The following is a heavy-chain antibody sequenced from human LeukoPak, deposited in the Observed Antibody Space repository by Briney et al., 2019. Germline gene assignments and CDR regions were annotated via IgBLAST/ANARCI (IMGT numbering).Heavy chain of an antibody. V-gene: IGHV3-7*01. CDR2: IKQDESEK. CDR1: GFTFSSYW. D-gene: IGHD3-22*01. CDR3: ARDWRGGYLLD. Sequence: GGSLRLSCAASGFTFSSYWMSWVPQAPGKGLEWVANIKQDESEKYYVDSVKSRYTISRDNAKNSLYLQMNSLRAEDTAVYYCARDWRGGYLLDWGQGTLVTVSS. J-gene: IGHJ4*02.